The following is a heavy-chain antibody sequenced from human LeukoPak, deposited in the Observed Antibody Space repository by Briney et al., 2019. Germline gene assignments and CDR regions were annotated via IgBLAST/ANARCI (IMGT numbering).Heavy chain of an antibody. CDR1: GGSISSSSYY. V-gene: IGHV4-39*07. Sequence: SETLSLTCTVSGGSISSSSYYWGWIRQPPGKGLEWIGSIYYSGSTYYNPSLKSRVTISVDTSKNQFSLKLSSVTAAYTAVYYCARVPRSYYYYYYMDVWGKGTTVTVSS. CDR3: ARVPRSYYYYYYMDV. CDR2: IYYSGST. J-gene: IGHJ6*03.